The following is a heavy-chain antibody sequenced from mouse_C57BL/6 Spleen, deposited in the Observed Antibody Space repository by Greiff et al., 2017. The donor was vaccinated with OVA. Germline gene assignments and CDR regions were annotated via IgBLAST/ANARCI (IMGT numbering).Heavy chain of an antibody. CDR1: GYTFTSYW. Sequence: QVQLQQPGAELVRPGSSVKLSCKASGYTFTSYWMHWVKQRPIQGLEWIGNIDPSDSETHYNQKFKDKATLTVDKYSSTAYMQLSSLTSEDSAVYYCARRETYYSNAMDYWGQGTSVTVSS. V-gene: IGHV1-52*01. CDR2: IDPSDSET. CDR3: ARRETYYSNAMDY. J-gene: IGHJ4*01. D-gene: IGHD2-5*01.